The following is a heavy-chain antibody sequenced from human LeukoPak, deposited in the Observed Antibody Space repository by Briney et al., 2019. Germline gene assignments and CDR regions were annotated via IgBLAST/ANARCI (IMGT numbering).Heavy chain of an antibody. J-gene: IGHJ3*02. V-gene: IGHV1-18*01. CDR2: INPYNGNT. D-gene: IGHD6-19*01. CDR1: DYTFTSYG. Sequence: ASVKVSFKASDYTFTSYGISWVRQAPGQGLEWMGWINPYNGNTNYAQKLQGRVTLTTDTSTSTAYMELRSLRSDDTAVYYCARSSPSYSSGWYEDAFDIWGQGTMVTVSS. CDR3: ARSSPSYSSGWYEDAFDI.